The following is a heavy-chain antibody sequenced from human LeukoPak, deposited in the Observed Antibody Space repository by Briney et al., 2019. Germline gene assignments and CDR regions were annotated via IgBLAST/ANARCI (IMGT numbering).Heavy chain of an antibody. Sequence: ASVKVSCKASGYTFTGYYMHWVRQAPGQGLEWMGWINPNSGGTNYAQKVQGRVTMTRDTSISTAYMELSRLRSDDTAVYYCARDSQLAEDAFDIWGQGTMVTVSS. D-gene: IGHD6-6*01. CDR3: ARDSQLAEDAFDI. V-gene: IGHV1-2*02. J-gene: IGHJ3*02. CDR1: GYTFTGYY. CDR2: INPNSGGT.